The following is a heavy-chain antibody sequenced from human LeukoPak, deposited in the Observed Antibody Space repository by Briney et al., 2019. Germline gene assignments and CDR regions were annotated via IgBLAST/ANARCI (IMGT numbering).Heavy chain of an antibody. CDR1: GASITSGAYY. J-gene: IGHJ4*02. CDR2: SSYSGSA. V-gene: IGHV4-31*03. CDR3: ARYYCASSRCPGVDY. D-gene: IGHD2-2*01. Sequence: SETLSLTCTVSGASITSGAYYWTWIRQHPGEGLEWIGYSSYSGSAYYNPSLKSRVTISVDTSKSQFSLNLSSVTAADTAVYYCARYYCASSRCPGVDYWGQGTLVTGSS.